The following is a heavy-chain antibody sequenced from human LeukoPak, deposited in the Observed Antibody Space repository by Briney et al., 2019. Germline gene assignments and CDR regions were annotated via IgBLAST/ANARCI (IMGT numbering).Heavy chain of an antibody. J-gene: IGHJ4*02. CDR3: ARGWYYYGSGRKGPFDY. Sequence: PSETLSLTCAVDGGSFGGYYWSWIRQPPGNGREWIGEINHSGSTNYNPSLKSRVTISVDTSKNQFSLKLSSVTAADTAVYYCARGWYYYGSGRKGPFDYWGQGTLVTVSS. V-gene: IGHV4-34*01. CDR2: INHSGST. D-gene: IGHD3-10*01. CDR1: GGSFGGYY.